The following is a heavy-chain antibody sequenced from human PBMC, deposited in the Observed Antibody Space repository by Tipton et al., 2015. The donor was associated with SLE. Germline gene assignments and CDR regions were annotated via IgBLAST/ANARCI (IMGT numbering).Heavy chain of an antibody. V-gene: IGHV4-61*05. Sequence: TLSLTCTVSGGSISSSSYYWGWIRQPPGKGLEWIGYIYYSGSTNYNPSLKSRVTISVDTSKNQFSLKLSSVTAADTAVYYCARAQEDIVVVPAAPSGYYGMDVWGQGTTVTVSS. J-gene: IGHJ6*02. CDR1: GGSISSSSYY. CDR2: IYYSGST. CDR3: ARAQEDIVVVPAAPSGYYGMDV. D-gene: IGHD2-2*01.